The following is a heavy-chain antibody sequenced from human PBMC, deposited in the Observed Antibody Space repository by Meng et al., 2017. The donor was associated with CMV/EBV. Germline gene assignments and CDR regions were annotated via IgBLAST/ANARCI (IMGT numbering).Heavy chain of an antibody. CDR2: ISSSSSYI. CDR1: GFTLSSYS. J-gene: IGHJ4*02. CDR3: ARVPYSSSWYEPSPVY. Sequence: GESLKISCAASGFTLSSYSMNWVRQAPGKGLEWVSSISSSSSYIYYADSVKGRFTISRDNAKNSLYLQMNSLRAEDTAVYYCARVPYSSSWYEPSPVYWGQGTLVTVSS. V-gene: IGHV3-21*01. D-gene: IGHD6-13*01.